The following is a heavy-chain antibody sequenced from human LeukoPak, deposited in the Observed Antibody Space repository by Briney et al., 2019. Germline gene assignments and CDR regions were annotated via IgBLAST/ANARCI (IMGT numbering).Heavy chain of an antibody. CDR1: GFTFSTHW. V-gene: IGHV3-30-3*01. D-gene: IGHD3-10*01. CDR3: ARSLSSGSYYNTLDY. CDR2: ISYDGSNK. Sequence: PGGSLRLSCAASGFTFSTHWMSWVRQAPGKGLEWVAVISYDGSNKYYADSVKGRFTISRDNSKNTLYLQMNSLRAEDTAVYYCARSLSSGSYYNTLDYWGQGTLVTVSS. J-gene: IGHJ4*02.